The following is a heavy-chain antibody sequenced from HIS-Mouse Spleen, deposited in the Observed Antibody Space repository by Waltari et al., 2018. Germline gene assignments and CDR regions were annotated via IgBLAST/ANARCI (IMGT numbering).Heavy chain of an antibody. V-gene: IGHV6-1*01. CDR2: TYYRSKWYN. Sequence: QVQLQQSGPGLVKPSQTLPLTCAISGDSVPSNSAARTWLRQSQSRGLEWLGRTYYRSKWYNDYAVSVKSRITINPDTSKNQFSLQLNSVTPEDTAVYYCARWATGNWFDPWGQGTLVTVSS. J-gene: IGHJ5*02. D-gene: IGHD1-1*01. CDR3: ARWATGNWFDP. CDR1: GDSVPSNSAA.